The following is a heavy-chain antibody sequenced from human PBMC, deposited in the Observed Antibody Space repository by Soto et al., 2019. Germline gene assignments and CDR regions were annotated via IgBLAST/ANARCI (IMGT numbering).Heavy chain of an antibody. CDR1: GGSISSYY. J-gene: IGHJ4*02. D-gene: IGHD3-22*01. CDR2: IYYSGST. CDR3: ERHSIWLLLSDY. Sequence: SETLSLTCTVSGGSISSYYWSWIRQPPGKGLEWIGYIYYSGSTNYNPSLKSRVTISVDTSKNQFSLKLSSVTAADTAVYFCERHSIWLLLSDYWGQGTLVTVSS. V-gene: IGHV4-59*08.